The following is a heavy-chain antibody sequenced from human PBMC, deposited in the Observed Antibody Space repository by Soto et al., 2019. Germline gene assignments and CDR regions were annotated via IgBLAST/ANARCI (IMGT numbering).Heavy chain of an antibody. CDR1: GFTFSSYA. CDR2: ISGSGGST. V-gene: IGHV3-23*01. Sequence: GGSLRLSCAASGFTFSSYAMSWVRQAPGKGLEWVSAISGSGGSTYYADSVKGRFTISRDNSKNTLYLQMNSLRAEDTAVYYCAKAGGYCSSTSCAGPYYYYYMDVWGKGTTVTVSS. CDR3: AKAGGYCSSTSCAGPYYYYYMDV. J-gene: IGHJ6*03. D-gene: IGHD2-2*01.